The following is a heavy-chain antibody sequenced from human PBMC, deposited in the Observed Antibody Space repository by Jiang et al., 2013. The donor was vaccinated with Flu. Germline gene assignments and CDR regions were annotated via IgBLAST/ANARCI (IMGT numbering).Heavy chain of an antibody. CDR1: GASMRYYY. CDR2: IYYSGST. CDR3: ARHEAGYFDL. J-gene: IGHJ4*02. V-gene: IGHV4-59*08. Sequence: LLKPSETLSLTCSVSGASMRYYYWSWIRQPPGKGLEWIGYIYYSGSTTYNPSLESRVTISIDSSKNQFSLRLNSVTATDTAVYYCARHEAGYFDLWGQGTLVTVSS. D-gene: IGHD6-19*01.